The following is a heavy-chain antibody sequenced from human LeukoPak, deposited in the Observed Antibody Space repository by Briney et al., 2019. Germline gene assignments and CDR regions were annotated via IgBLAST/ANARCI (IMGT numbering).Heavy chain of an antibody. V-gene: IGHV3-23*01. CDR1: GFTFSSYA. CDR3: AKAEGYCSGGSCYPFFDY. CDR2: ISGSGGST. D-gene: IGHD2-15*01. Sequence: GGSLRLSCAASGFTFSSYALSWVLQAPGKGLEWVSAISGSGGSTYYADSVKGRFTISRDNSKNTLYLQMNSLRAEDTAVYYCAKAEGYCSGGSCYPFFDYWGQGTLVTVSS. J-gene: IGHJ4*02.